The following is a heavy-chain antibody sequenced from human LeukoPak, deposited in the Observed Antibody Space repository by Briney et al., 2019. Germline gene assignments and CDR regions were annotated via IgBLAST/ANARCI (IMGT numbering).Heavy chain of an antibody. D-gene: IGHD3-10*01. CDR1: GFTFSSYA. CDR2: ISYDGSNK. V-gene: IGHV3-30*04. J-gene: IGHJ4*02. CDR3: AKVGFLDYYGSGSSKYYFDY. Sequence: PGGSLRLSCAASGFTFSSYAMHWVRQAPGKGLEWVAVISYDGSNKYYADSVKGRFTISRDNSKNTLYLQMNSLRAEDTAVYYCAKVGFLDYYGSGSSKYYFDYWGQGTLVTVSS.